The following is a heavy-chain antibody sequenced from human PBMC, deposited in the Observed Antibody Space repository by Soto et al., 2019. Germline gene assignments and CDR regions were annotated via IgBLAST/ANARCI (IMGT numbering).Heavy chain of an antibody. CDR1: GGSISSYY. D-gene: IGHD1-26*01. V-gene: IGHV4-59*08. J-gene: IGHJ4*02. CDR3: ARRWGRTFDY. CDR2: IYYSGST. Sequence: QVQLQESGPGLVKPSETLSLTFTVSGGSISSYYWSWLRQPPGKGLEWIGYIYYSGSTNYNPSLKSRVTISVDTSKNQFSLKLSSVTAADTAVYYCARRWGRTFDYWGQGTLVTVSS.